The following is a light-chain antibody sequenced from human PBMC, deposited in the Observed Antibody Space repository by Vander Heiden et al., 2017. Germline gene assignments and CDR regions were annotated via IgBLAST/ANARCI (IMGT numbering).Light chain of an antibody. V-gene: IGLV7-43*01. CDR1: TGAVTNGYY. CDR2: STD. CDR3: LVYSSAGAYV. Sequence: QTVVTQEPSVTVSPGGTVTPTCASSTGAVTNGYYPNWFQQKPGQAPRPLIYSTDRKYSWTPARFSGSLLGGKAVLTVSGVQPEDEAEYYCLVYSSAGAYVFGTGTKVTVL. J-gene: IGLJ1*01.